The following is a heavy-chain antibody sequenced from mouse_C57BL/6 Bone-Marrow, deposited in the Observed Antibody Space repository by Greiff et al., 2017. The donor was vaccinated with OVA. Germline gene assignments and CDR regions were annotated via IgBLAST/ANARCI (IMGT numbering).Heavy chain of an antibody. V-gene: IGHV2-2*01. CDR2: IWSGGST. Sequence: VKLVESGPGLVQPSQSLSITCTVSGFSLTSYGVHWVRQSPGKGLEWLGVIWSGGSTDYNAAFISRLSISKDNSKSQVFFKMNSLQADDTAIYYCARTHEMGYYAMDYWGQGTSVTVSS. CDR1: GFSLTSYG. D-gene: IGHD2-3*01. J-gene: IGHJ4*01. CDR3: ARTHEMGYYAMDY.